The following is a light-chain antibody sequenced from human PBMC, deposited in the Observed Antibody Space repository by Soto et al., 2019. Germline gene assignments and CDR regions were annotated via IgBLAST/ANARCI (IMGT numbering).Light chain of an antibody. CDR3: SSYTSSSRDYV. V-gene: IGLV2-14*01. CDR1: SSDVGGYKY. Sequence: QSALTQPASVSGSPGQSITISCTGTSSDVGGYKYVSWYQQHPGKAPKLMIYEVSNRPSGVSNRFSGSKSGNTASLTISGLQAEDEADYYCSSYTSSSRDYVFGTGTKLTVL. CDR2: EVS. J-gene: IGLJ1*01.